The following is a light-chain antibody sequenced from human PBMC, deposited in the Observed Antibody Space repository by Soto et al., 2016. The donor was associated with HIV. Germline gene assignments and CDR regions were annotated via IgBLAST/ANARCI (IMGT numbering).Light chain of an antibody. V-gene: IGKV1-27*01. CDR3: QKYNGVIT. Sequence: DIQMTQSPSSLSGSIGDRVSITCRASQDIYNYLAWYQQKPGKAPRLLISAAMNLESGVPSRFRGSGSGTEFTLTITSLQPEDIATYYCQKYNGVITFGGGTKGG. CDR2: AAM. CDR1: QDIYNY. J-gene: IGKJ4*01.